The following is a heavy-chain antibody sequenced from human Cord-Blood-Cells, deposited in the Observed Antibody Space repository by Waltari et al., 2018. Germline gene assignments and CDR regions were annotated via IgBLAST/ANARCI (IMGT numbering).Heavy chain of an antibody. D-gene: IGHD2-2*01. V-gene: IGHV3-30-3*01. J-gene: IGHJ4*02. CDR3: ARTADIVVVPAAIDY. CDR2: ISYDGSNK. Sequence: QVQLVESGGGVVQPGRSLRLSCAASGFTFSSYAMHWVRQAPGKGREWVAVISYDGSNKYYADSVKGRFTISRDNSKNTLYLQMNSLRAEDTAVYYCARTADIVVVPAAIDYWGQGTLVTVSS. CDR1: GFTFSSYA.